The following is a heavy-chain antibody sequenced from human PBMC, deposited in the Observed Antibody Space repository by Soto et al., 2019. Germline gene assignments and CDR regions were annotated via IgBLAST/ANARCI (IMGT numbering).Heavy chain of an antibody. CDR1: GCSFKRGSYS. D-gene: IGHD3-3*01. V-gene: IGHV4-61*01. J-gene: IGHJ4*02. Sequence: PXETLSLTFTVSGCSFKRGSYSWSWIRQPPGKGLEWIGSVYHTGRTSYNPSLKSRVSISMDTSKNQFSLNLDSVTAADTAVYFCARDFAYFDSWGQGTLVTVSS. CDR2: VYHTGRT. CDR3: ARDFAYFDS.